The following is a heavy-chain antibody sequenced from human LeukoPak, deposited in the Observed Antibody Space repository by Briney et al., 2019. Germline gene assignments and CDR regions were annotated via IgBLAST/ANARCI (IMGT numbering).Heavy chain of an antibody. J-gene: IGHJ4*02. CDR1: GFTFSSYA. Sequence: GGSLRLSCAASGFTFSSYAMHWVRQAPGKGLEWVAVISYDGSNKYYADSVKGRFTISRDNAKNSLYLQMNSLRAEDTAVYYCARALERDFWSGYPFDYWGQGTLVTVSS. V-gene: IGHV3-30*04. CDR3: ARALERDFWSGYPFDY. CDR2: ISYDGSNK. D-gene: IGHD3-3*01.